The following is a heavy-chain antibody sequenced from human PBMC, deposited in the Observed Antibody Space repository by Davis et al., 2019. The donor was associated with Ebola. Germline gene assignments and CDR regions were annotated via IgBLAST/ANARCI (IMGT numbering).Heavy chain of an antibody. Sequence: SVKVSCKASGGTFRTSAIIWVRQAPGPGLEWMGGITPMFGTPNYAQKFQGRVTISADESTSTAYMELSSLRFEDTAVYYCAVGSYFYDSDGYAFWGQGTLVTVSS. CDR3: AVGSYFYDSDGYAF. J-gene: IGHJ4*02. V-gene: IGHV1-69*13. CDR1: GGTFRTSA. CDR2: ITPMFGTP. D-gene: IGHD3-22*01.